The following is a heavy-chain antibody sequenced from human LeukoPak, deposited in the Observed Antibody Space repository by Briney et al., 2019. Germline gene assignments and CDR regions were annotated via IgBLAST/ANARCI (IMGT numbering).Heavy chain of an antibody. CDR1: GFTFSSYA. CDR3: ARDPPVVVVAADDNWFDP. Sequence: GGSLRLSCAASGFTFSSYAMSWVRQAPGKGLEWVSSISSSSSSYIYYADSVKGRFTISRDNAKNSLYLQMNSLRAEDTAVYYCARDPPVVVVAADDNWFDPWGQGTLVTVSS. D-gene: IGHD2-15*01. J-gene: IGHJ5*02. CDR2: ISSSSSSYI. V-gene: IGHV3-21*01.